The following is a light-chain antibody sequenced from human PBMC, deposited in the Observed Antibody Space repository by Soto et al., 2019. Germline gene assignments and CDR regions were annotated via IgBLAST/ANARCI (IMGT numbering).Light chain of an antibody. CDR2: EVS. J-gene: IGLJ1*01. Sequence: QSALTQPASVSGSPGQPITISCTGTSSDVGGYKYVSWYQQHPGKAPKLMIYEVSNRPSGVSNRFSGSKSGNTASLTISGLQAEDEADYYCSSYTSSSTTLYVFGTGTKVTVL. CDR1: SSDVGGYKY. V-gene: IGLV2-14*01. CDR3: SSYTSSSTTLYV.